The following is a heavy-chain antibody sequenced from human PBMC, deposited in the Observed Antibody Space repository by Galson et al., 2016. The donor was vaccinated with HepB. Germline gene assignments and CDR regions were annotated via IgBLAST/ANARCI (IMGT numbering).Heavy chain of an antibody. D-gene: IGHD3-10*02. CDR2: IYPGDSDT. V-gene: IGHV5-51*01. CDR1: GYIFTRNW. J-gene: IGHJ4*02. CDR3: ARRVHDVPTFDS. Sequence: QSGAEVKKPGESLKISCQTSGYIFTRNWIAWVRQLPGKGLEWMGIIYPGDSDTRYSPSFQGQVTISADKSIDTAYLQWSSLKASDTAIYYCARRVHDVPTFDSWGQGTLVTVSS.